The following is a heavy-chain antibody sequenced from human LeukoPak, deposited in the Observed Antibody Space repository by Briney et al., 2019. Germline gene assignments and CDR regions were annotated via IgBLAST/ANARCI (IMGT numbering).Heavy chain of an antibody. CDR2: INHSGST. J-gene: IGHJ6*03. CDR3: ARALRYCSSTSCYKAYYYYMDV. CDR1: GGSFSGYY. V-gene: IGHV4-34*01. Sequence: SETLSLTCAVYGGSFSGYYWSWIRQPPWKGLEWIGEINHSGSTNYNPSLKSRVTISVDTSKNQFSLKLSSVTAADTAVYYCARALRYCSSTSCYKAYYYYMDVWGKGITVTVSS. D-gene: IGHD2-2*02.